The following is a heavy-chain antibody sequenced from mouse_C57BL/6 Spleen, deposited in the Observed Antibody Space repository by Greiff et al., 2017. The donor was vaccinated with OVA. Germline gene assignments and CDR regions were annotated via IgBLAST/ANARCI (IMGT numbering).Heavy chain of an antibody. CDR3: AAGTAQATLSY. J-gene: IGHJ3*01. V-gene: IGHV8-8*01. Sequence: VQLQQSGPGILQPSQTLSLTCSFSGFSLSTFGMGVGWIRQPSGKGLEWLAHIWWDDDKYYNPALKSRLTISKDTSKNQVFLKIANVDTADTATYYCAAGTAQATLSYWGQGTLVTVSA. D-gene: IGHD3-2*02. CDR2: IWWDDDK. CDR1: GFSLSTFGMG.